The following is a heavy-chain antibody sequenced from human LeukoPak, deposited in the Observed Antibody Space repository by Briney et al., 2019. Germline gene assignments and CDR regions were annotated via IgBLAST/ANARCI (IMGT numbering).Heavy chain of an antibody. CDR1: GGSVSSDNYY. J-gene: IGHJ4*02. CDR3: AKDRDGYNPDY. V-gene: IGHV4-61*01. CDR2: TYYTGNS. D-gene: IGHD5-24*01. Sequence: SETLSLTCTVSGGSVSSDNYYWTWIRQPPGKGLEWIGCTYYTGNSNYNPSLKSRVTISLDTSKNQFSLKLSSVTAADTAVYYCAKDRDGYNPDYWGQGTLVSVSS.